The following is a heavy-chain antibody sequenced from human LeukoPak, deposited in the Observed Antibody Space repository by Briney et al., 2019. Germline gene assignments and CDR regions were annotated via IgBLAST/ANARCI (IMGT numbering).Heavy chain of an antibody. V-gene: IGHV6-1*01. CDR1: GDSVPSNSAA. D-gene: IGHD1-14*01. Sequence: SQTLSLTCAISGDSVPSNSAAWNWIRQSPSRGLEWLGRTYYRSKWYNDYAVSVKSRITINPDTSKNQFSLQLNSVTPEDTAVYYCARDNRVLGAVEYYYYMDVWGKGTTVTVSS. CDR3: ARDNRVLGAVEYYYYMDV. J-gene: IGHJ6*03. CDR2: TYYRSKWYN.